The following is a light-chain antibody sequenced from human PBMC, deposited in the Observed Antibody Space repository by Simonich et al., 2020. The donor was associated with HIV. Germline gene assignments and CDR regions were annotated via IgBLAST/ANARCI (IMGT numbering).Light chain of an antibody. CDR3: QQYYSTPLT. CDR1: QSVLYSSNNKNY. Sequence: EIVMTQSPDSLAVSLGERATINCKSSQSVLYSSNNKNYLAWYQQKPGQPPKLLIYWASTREAGVPDRFRGSGSGTDFTLTISSLQAEDVAVYYCQQYYSTPLTFGGGTKVEIK. J-gene: IGKJ4*01. CDR2: WAS. V-gene: IGKV4-1*01.